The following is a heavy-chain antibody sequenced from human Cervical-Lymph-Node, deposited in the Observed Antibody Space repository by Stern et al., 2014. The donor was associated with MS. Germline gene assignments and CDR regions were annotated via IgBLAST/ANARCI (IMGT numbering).Heavy chain of an antibody. V-gene: IGHV1-69*01. CDR1: GGTFNSHA. CDR3: ATEEEDTGYQTYGMDV. Sequence: MQLVESGPEMKKPGSSVKVSCKSSGGTFNSHAISWIRQAPGQGLEWVGVIIPVLNTPNYAQKFHGRVTITADESTRTAYLEVSSLRYEDTAVYYCATEEEDTGYQTYGMDVWGQGTTVTVSS. CDR2: IIPVLNTP. D-gene: IGHD5-12*01. J-gene: IGHJ6*02.